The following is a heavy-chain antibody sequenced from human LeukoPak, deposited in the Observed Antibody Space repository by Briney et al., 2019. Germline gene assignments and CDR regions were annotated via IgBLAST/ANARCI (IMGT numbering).Heavy chain of an antibody. CDR2: IKSKTDGGTT. D-gene: IGHD7-27*01. V-gene: IGHV3-15*01. Sequence: GGSLRLSCAASGFTFSNHWMSWVRQAPGKGLEWVGRIKSKTDGGTTDYAAPVKGRFTISRDDSKNTLYLQMNSLKTEDTAVYYCTTDSNWGRSDFDYWGQGTLVTVSS. CDR3: TTDSNWGRSDFDY. J-gene: IGHJ4*02. CDR1: GFTFSNHW.